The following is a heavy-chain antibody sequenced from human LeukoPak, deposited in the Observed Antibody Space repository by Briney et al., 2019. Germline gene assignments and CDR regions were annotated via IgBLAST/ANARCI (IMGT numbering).Heavy chain of an antibody. D-gene: IGHD6-19*01. Sequence: GGFLRLSCAASGNYWMHWVAQAPGKGLVWVSHINSDGSWTSYADSVKGRFTISRDNSKNTLYLQMNSLRAEDTAVYYCAKESSGWYFVLDYWGQGTLVTVSS. J-gene: IGHJ4*02. CDR3: AKESSGWYFVLDY. CDR2: INSDGSWT. CDR1: GNYW. V-gene: IGHV3-74*01.